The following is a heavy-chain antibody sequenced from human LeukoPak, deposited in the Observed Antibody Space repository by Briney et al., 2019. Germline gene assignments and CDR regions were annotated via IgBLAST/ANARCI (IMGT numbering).Heavy chain of an antibody. CDR2: ISENGGDR. Sequence: GESLRLSCVASGFTFNNYPMTWVRQAPGKGLEWVSAISENGGDRKYAASVKGRFTISRDNSKNTLYLQMNSLRVEDTAIYYCGKDWKVDYWGQGSLVSVSS. J-gene: IGHJ4*02. V-gene: IGHV3-23*01. CDR3: GKDWKVDY. CDR1: GFTFNNYP. D-gene: IGHD1-1*01.